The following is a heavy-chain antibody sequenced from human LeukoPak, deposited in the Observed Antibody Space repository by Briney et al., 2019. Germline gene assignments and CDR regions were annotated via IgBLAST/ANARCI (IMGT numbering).Heavy chain of an antibody. Sequence: SETLSLTCAVYGGSFSGYYWSWIRQPPGKGLEWIGEINHSGSTNYNPSLKGRVTISVDTSKNQFSLKVNSVTAADTAVYYCARHPFSDGFDIWGQGTMVTVSS. CDR1: GGSFSGYY. CDR3: ARHPFSDGFDI. V-gene: IGHV4-34*01. CDR2: INHSGST. J-gene: IGHJ3*02.